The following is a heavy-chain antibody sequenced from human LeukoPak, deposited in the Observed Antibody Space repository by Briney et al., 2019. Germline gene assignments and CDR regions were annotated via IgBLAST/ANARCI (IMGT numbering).Heavy chain of an antibody. CDR2: INTNTGNP. Sequence: ASVKLSCKTSGYTFTTYAINWVRQAPGQGLEWMGWINTNTGNPTYAQGFTGRFVFSLDTSVSTTYLQISSLKAEDTAIYYCARSNNDGGYLGVGFDYWGQGALVTVSS. D-gene: IGHD4-23*01. CDR3: ARSNNDGGYLGVGFDY. CDR1: GYTFTTYA. V-gene: IGHV7-4-1*02. J-gene: IGHJ4*02.